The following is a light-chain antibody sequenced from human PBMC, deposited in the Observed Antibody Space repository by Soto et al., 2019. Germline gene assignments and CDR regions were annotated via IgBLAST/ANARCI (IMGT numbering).Light chain of an antibody. V-gene: IGKV3-20*01. CDR1: QSVSSY. CDR2: GES. J-gene: IGKJ5*01. Sequence: EIVLTQSPATLSLSPGERATLSCRASQSVSSYLAWYQQKPGRVPRLLIYGESSRATGIPDRFSGSGAGAYFNLTISRLEPADFGVYYCQQYGSSHTFGQGTRLEIK. CDR3: QQYGSSHT.